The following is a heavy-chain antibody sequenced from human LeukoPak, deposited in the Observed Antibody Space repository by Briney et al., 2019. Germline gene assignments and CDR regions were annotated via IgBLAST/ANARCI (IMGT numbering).Heavy chain of an antibody. CDR1: GGTFITYG. Sequence: SVKVSCKASGGTFITYGINWVRQAPGQGLEWMGGIVPMFGIANYAQKFEGRVSITTDESSTTAYMELSSLRSEDTAFYYCATTSVRDGFNYFDYWGQGTLVPVSS. CDR3: ATTSVRDGFNYFDY. J-gene: IGHJ4*02. V-gene: IGHV1-69*05. CDR2: IVPMFGIA. D-gene: IGHD5-24*01.